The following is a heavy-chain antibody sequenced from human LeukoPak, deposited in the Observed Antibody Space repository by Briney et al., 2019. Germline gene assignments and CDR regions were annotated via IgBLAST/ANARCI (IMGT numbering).Heavy chain of an antibody. J-gene: IGHJ4*02. Sequence: GSLRLSCAASGFTFSTYGMSWVRQAPGKGLEWVSTFSGSGGSTYYADFVKGRFTISRDNSKNTLSLQMNSLRAEDTAVYYCAKSLGAYGRFDYWGQGTLVTVSS. V-gene: IGHV3-23*01. D-gene: IGHD3-16*01. CDR1: GFTFSTYG. CDR3: AKSLGAYGRFDY. CDR2: FSGSGGST.